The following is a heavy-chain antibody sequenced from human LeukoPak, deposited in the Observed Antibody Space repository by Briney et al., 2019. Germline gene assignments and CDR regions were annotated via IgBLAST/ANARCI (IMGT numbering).Heavy chain of an antibody. J-gene: IGHJ4*02. D-gene: IGHD3-10*01. CDR2: IYYSGST. V-gene: IGHV4-39*01. Sequence: SETLSLTCTVSGGSITSTTSYWGWIRQASGKGLEWIGTIYYSGSTYYNPSLSSRVTISLDTSKNQFSLSLPFLTAADTAVYFCARYASGSSAFDSWGQGTLVTVSS. CDR3: ARYASGSSAFDS. CDR1: GGSITSTTSY.